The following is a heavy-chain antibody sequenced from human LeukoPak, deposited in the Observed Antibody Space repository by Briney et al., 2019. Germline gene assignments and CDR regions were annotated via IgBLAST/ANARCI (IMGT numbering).Heavy chain of an antibody. CDR3: VTGENFDY. J-gene: IGHJ4*02. D-gene: IGHD7-27*01. CDR1: GGSISSGSYY. V-gene: IGHV4-61*02. Sequence: PSETLSLTCTVSGGSISSGSYYWSWIRQPAGKGLEWIGRIYTSGSTNYNPSLKSRVTISVDTSKNQFSLKLISVTAADTAVYYCVTGENFDYWGQGTLVTVSS. CDR2: IYTSGST.